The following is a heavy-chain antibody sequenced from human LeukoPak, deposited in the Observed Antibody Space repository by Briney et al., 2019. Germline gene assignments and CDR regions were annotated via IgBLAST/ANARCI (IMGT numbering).Heavy chain of an antibody. CDR2: IKYDGIDK. Sequence: PGGSLRLYCAAYGFTFTDYWMNWVRQAPGKGLEWVAMIKYDGIDKQYLDSVKGRFTISRDNAKNSVYLEMNSLRAEDTAMYYCVRNRGWLQFDNWGQGTLVTVSS. D-gene: IGHD5-24*01. V-gene: IGHV3-7*01. CDR3: VRNRGWLQFDN. CDR1: GFTFTDYW. J-gene: IGHJ4*02.